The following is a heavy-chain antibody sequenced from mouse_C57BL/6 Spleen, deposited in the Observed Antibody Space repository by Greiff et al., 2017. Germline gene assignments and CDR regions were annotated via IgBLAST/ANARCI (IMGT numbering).Heavy chain of an antibody. J-gene: IGHJ4*01. CDR1: GYTFTDYY. CDR2: IYPGSGNT. V-gene: IGHV1-76*01. Sequence: QVQLQQSGAELVRPGASVKLSCKASGYTFTDYYINWVKQRPGQGLEWIARIYPGSGNTYYNEKFKGKATLTAEKSSSTAYMQLSSLTSEDSAVYFCARSYYGYDGAMDYWGQGTSVTVSS. CDR3: ARSYYGYDGAMDY. D-gene: IGHD2-9*01.